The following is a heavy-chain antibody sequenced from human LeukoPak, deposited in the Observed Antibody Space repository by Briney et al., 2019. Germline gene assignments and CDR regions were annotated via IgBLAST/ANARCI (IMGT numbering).Heavy chain of an antibody. CDR2: ISAYNGNT. Sequence: GASVKVSCKASGYTFTGYYMHWVRQAPGQGLEWMGWISAYNGNTNYAQKLQGRVTMTTDTSTSTAYMELRSLRSDDTAVYYCARKADYCSSTSCYFADYWGQGTLVTVSS. CDR3: ARKADYCSSTSCYFADY. J-gene: IGHJ4*02. CDR1: GYTFTGYY. V-gene: IGHV1-18*04. D-gene: IGHD2-2*01.